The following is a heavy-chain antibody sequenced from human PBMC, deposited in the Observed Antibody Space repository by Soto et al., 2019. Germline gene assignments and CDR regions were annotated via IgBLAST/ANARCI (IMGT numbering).Heavy chain of an antibody. CDR3: TRQMIQPQMRYNMDV. V-gene: IGHV5-51*01. D-gene: IGHD1-1*01. CDR2: INPHDSDV. J-gene: IGHJ6*02. Sequence: GESLKISCKASGYTFTNYWLGWVRQMPGKGLEWMGIINPHDSDVRYSPSFQGQVTISADKSISTVYLRWNSLKASDTAMYFCTRQMIQPQMRYNMDVWGQGTTVTVSS. CDR1: GYTFTNYW.